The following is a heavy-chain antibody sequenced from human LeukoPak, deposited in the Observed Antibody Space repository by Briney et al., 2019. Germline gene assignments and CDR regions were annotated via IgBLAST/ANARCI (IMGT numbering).Heavy chain of an antibody. CDR1: GFTFSSYS. J-gene: IGHJ4*02. CDR3: AVPYYDSSGYYHDY. D-gene: IGHD3-22*01. CDR2: ISSSSSYI. V-gene: IGHV3-21*01. Sequence: GGSLRLSCVASGFTFSSYSMNWVRQAPGKGLEWVSSISSSSSYIYYADSVKGRFTISRDNAKNSLYLQTNSLRAEDTAVYYCAVPYYDSSGYYHDYWGQGTLVTVSS.